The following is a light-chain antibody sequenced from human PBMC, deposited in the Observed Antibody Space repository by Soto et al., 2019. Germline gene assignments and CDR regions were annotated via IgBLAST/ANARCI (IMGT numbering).Light chain of an antibody. V-gene: IGKV3-20*01. J-gene: IGKJ4*01. CDR2: GAS. Sequence: EIVLTHSPGSLSFSPSGGDGLXWRTSQSVSSSYLAWYQQKPGQAPRLLIYGASSRATGIPDRFSGSGSGTDFTLTISRLEPEDFAVYYCQQYGSSTLTFGGGTKV. CDR3: QQYGSSTLT. CDR1: QSVSSSY.